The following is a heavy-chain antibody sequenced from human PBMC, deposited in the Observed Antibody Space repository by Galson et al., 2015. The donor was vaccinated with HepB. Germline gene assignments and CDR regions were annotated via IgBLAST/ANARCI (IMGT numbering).Heavy chain of an antibody. V-gene: IGHV3-30*04. CDR3: ARALGMIQDFWGTSYPGYGMDV. Sequence: SLRLSCAASGFTFSRHTMHWVRQAPGKGLEWVAVTSDDGSNKWYADSVKGRFTISRDNSKNTLYLRMNSLRAEDTAVYYCARALGMIQDFWGTSYPGYGMDVWGQGTTFTVSS. CDR1: GFTFSRHT. CDR2: TSDDGSNK. J-gene: IGHJ6*02. D-gene: IGHD3-3*01.